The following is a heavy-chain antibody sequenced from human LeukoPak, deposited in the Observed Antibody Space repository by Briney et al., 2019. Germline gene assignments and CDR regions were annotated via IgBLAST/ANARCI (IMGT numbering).Heavy chain of an antibody. V-gene: IGHV3-74*01. CDR2: INSDGSST. J-gene: IGHJ4*02. CDR3: AKGGTHYYGSGEGVDY. CDR1: GFTFSSYW. D-gene: IGHD3-10*01. Sequence: HSGGSLRLSCAASGFTFSSYWMHWVRQAPGKGLVWVSRINSDGSSTSYADSVKGRFTISRDNAKNTLYLQMNSLRAEDTGVYYCAKGGTHYYGSGEGVDYWGQGTLVTVSS.